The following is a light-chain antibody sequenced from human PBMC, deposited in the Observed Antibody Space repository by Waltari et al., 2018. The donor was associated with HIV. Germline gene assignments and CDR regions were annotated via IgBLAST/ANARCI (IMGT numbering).Light chain of an antibody. CDR1: SSDVGGYDY. Sequence: QSALTQPRSVSGSPGQTVTISCTGTSSDVGGYDYVSWFQQHPDKAPKLIIYDVGQRPSGVPVRFSGSKSGNTAFLTISGLQAEDEADYYCGSYAGTYTYVFGSGTEVTAL. V-gene: IGLV2-11*01. CDR2: DVG. J-gene: IGLJ1*01. CDR3: GSYAGTYTYV.